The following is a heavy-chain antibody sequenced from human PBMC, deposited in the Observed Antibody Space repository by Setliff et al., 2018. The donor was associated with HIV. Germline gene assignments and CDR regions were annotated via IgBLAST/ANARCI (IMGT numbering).Heavy chain of an antibody. CDR3: VRDPIEGSPDYFDY. CDR1: GFSFNNYV. J-gene: IGHJ4*02. CDR2: ISYDGSDI. D-gene: IGHD1-26*01. Sequence: GGSLRLSCAASGFSFNNYVMHWVRHAPGKGLEWVAVISYDGSDIYYADSVKGRFTISRDNSRNTLFLQMNNLRPEDTATYYCVRDPIEGSPDYFDYWGQGALVTVSS. V-gene: IGHV3-30*04.